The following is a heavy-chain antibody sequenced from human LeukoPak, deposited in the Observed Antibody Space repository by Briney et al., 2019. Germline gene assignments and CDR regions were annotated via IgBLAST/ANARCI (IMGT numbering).Heavy chain of an antibody. D-gene: IGHD4-17*01. CDR1: GGSISSHY. CDR3: ARGNYGDHFDY. CDR2: IYYSGST. Sequence: PETLSLTCTVSGGSISSHYWSWIRQPPGKGLEWIGYIYYSGSTNYNPSLKSRVTISVDTSKNQFSLKLSSVTAADTAVYYCARGNYGDHFDYWGQGTLVTVSS. V-gene: IGHV4-59*11. J-gene: IGHJ4*02.